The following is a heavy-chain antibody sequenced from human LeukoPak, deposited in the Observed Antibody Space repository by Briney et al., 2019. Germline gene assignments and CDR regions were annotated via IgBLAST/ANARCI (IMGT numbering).Heavy chain of an antibody. Sequence: ASVNVSCTASGYTFTDYYIHWVRQAPGQGLEWMGRINPNSGGTDYAQKFQGSVTMTRDTSISTAYMELTRLRSDDTAVYYCARGLYYFDYWGQGTLVTVSS. D-gene: IGHD2-15*01. V-gene: IGHV1-2*06. J-gene: IGHJ4*02. CDR3: ARGLYYFDY. CDR2: INPNSGGT. CDR1: GYTFTDYY.